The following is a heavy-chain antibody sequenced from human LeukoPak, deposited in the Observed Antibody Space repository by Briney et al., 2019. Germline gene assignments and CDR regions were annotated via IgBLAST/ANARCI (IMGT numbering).Heavy chain of an antibody. Sequence: SETLSLTCTVSGGSISSSSYYWGWIRQPPGKGLEWIGSIYYSGSTYYNPSLKSRVTISVDTSKNQFSLKLSSVTAADTAVYCASVGLERYNWFDPWGQGTLVTVSS. CDR3: ASVGLERYNWFDP. D-gene: IGHD5-24*01. CDR2: IYYSGST. V-gene: IGHV4-39*07. CDR1: GGSISSSSYY. J-gene: IGHJ5*02.